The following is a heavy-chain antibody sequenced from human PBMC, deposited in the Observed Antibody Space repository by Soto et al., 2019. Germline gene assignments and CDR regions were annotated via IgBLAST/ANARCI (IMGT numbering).Heavy chain of an antibody. CDR1: GFTFSSYG. J-gene: IGHJ4*02. CDR2: IWYDGSNK. CDR3: ARDLTYYYDSSGYSDY. V-gene: IGHV3-33*01. D-gene: IGHD3-22*01. Sequence: LRLSCAASGFTFSSYGMHWVRQAPGKGLEWVAVIWYDGSNKYYADSVKGRFTISRDNSKNTLYLQMNSLRAEDTAVYYCARDLTYYYDSSGYSDYWGQGTLVTVSS.